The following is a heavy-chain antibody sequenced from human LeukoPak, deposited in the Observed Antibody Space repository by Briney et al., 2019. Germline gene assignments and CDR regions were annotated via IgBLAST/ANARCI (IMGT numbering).Heavy chain of an antibody. CDR3: ARHCGYKSPHCGDFDY. D-gene: IGHD5-24*01. Sequence: SETLSLTCTVSGGSISSSSYYWGWIRQPPGKGLEWIGSIYYSGSTYYNPSLKSRVTISVDTSKNQFSLKLSSVTAADTAVCYCARHCGYKSPHCGDFDYWGQGTLVTVSS. J-gene: IGHJ4*02. CDR2: IYYSGST. V-gene: IGHV4-39*01. CDR1: GGSISSSSYY.